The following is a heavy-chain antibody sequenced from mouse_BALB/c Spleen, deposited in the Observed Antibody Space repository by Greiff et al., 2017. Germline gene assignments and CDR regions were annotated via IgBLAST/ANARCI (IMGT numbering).Heavy chain of an antibody. CDR2: IYPSDSYT. CDR3: TRSGY. V-gene: IGHV1-69*02. Sequence: VKLQQPGAELVRPGASVKLSCKASGYTFTSYWINWVKQRPGQGLEWIGNIYPSDSYTNYNQKFKDKATLTVDKSSSTAYMQLSSPTSEDSAVYYCTRSGYWGQGTTLTVSS. CDR1: GYTFTSYW. J-gene: IGHJ2*01. D-gene: IGHD3-1*01.